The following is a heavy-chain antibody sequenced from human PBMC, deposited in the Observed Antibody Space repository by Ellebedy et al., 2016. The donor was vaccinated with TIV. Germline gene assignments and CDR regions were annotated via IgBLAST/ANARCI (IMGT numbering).Heavy chain of an antibody. D-gene: IGHD6-6*01. J-gene: IGHJ4*02. CDR2: INPNSGGT. V-gene: IGHV1-2*02. CDR3: AINQQLGY. CDR1: GYTFTSYD. Sequence: ASVKVSCKASGYTFTSYDINWVRQATGQGLEWMGWINPNSGGTNYAQKFQGRVTMTRDTSISTAYMELSRLRSDDTAVYYCAINQQLGYWGQGTLVTVSS.